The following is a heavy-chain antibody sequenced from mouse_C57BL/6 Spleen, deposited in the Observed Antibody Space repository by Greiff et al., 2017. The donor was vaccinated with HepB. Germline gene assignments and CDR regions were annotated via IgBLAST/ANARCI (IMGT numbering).Heavy chain of an antibody. CDR1: GFSLTSYG. V-gene: IGHV2-2*01. D-gene: IGHD1-1*01. CDR3: ARDGTVVAPLDV. J-gene: IGHJ1*03. CDR2: IWSGGST. Sequence: QVQLQQSGPGLVQPSQSLSITCTVSGFSLTSYGVHWVRQSPGKGLEWLGVIWSGGSTDYNAAFISRLSISKDNSKSQVFFKMNSLQADDTAIYYCARDGTVVAPLDVWGTGTTVTVSS.